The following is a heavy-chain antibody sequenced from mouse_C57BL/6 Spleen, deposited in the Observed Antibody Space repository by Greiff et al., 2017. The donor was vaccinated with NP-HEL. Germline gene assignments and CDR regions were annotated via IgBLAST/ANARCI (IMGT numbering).Heavy chain of an antibody. Sequence: QVQLKESGPELVKPGASVKISCKASGYAFSSSWMNWVKQRPGKGLEWIGRIYPGDGDTNYNGKFKGKATLTADKSSSTAYMQLSSLTSEDSAVYFCARCKLRPGAMDYWGQGTSVTVSS. J-gene: IGHJ4*01. V-gene: IGHV1-82*01. D-gene: IGHD1-2*01. CDR2: IYPGDGDT. CDR1: GYAFSSSW. CDR3: ARCKLRPGAMDY.